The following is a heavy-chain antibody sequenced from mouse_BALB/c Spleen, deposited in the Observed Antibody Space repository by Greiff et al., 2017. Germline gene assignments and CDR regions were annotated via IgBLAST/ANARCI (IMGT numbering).Heavy chain of an antibody. V-gene: IGHV5-9-3*01. J-gene: IGHJ4*01. CDR2: ISSGGSYT. CDR3: ARPHYGYAMDY. CDR1: GFTFSSYA. Sequence: EVNVVESGGGLVKPGGSLKLSCAASGFTFSSYAMSWVRQTPGKRLEWVATISSGGSYTYYPDSVKGRFNIYRDNAKNTLYLQMSSLRSEDTVRYYCARPHYGYAMDYWGQGTSVTVSS. D-gene: IGHD1-1*02.